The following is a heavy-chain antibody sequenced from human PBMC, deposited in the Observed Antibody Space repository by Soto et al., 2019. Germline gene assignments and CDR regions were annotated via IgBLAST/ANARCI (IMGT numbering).Heavy chain of an antibody. CDR3: ARAGRGYCSGGSCYSGLHGMDV. J-gene: IGHJ6*02. D-gene: IGHD2-15*01. CDR1: GGSISSGGYS. V-gene: IGHV4-30-2*01. Sequence: LSLTCAVSGGSISSGGYSWSWIRQPPGKGLEWIGYIYHSGSTYYNPSLKSRVTISVDTSKNQFSLKLSSVTAADTAVYYCARAGRGYCSGGSCYSGLHGMDVWGQGTTVTVSS. CDR2: IYHSGST.